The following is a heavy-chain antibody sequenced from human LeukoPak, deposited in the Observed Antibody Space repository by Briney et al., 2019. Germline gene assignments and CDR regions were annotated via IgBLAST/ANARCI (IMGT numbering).Heavy chain of an antibody. CDR2: ISYDGSNK. J-gene: IGHJ5*02. D-gene: IGHD1-26*01. CDR1: GFTFSSYG. V-gene: IGHV3-30*18. Sequence: HPGGSLRLSCAASGFTFSSYGMHWVRQAPGKGLEWVAVISYDGSNKYYADSVKGRFTISRDNSKNTLYLQMNSLRAEDTAVYYCAKDALPEWGPNWFDPWGQGTLVTVSS. CDR3: AKDALPEWGPNWFDP.